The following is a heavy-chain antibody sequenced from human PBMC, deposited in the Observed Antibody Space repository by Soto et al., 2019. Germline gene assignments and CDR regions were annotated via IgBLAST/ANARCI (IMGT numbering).Heavy chain of an antibody. CDR2: IYNDGNT. V-gene: IGHV3-66*01. J-gene: IGHJ4*02. D-gene: IGHD1-20*01. CDR1: GFIVGSNY. Sequence: EVPLVESGGGLVQPGGSLTLSCAASGFIVGSNYISWVRQAPGKGLQWVAVIYNDGNTYYADSVKGRFTISRDNSKNTVYLQMNSLRDEDTALYYCARMVSPWGQGTLVTVSS. CDR3: ARMVSP.